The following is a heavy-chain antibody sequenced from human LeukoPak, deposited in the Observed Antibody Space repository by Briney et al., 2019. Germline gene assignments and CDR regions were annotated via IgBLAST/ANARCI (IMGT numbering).Heavy chain of an antibody. Sequence: ETLSLTCTVSGYSISSGYYWGWIRQPPGKGLEWVSVIYSGGSTYYADSVKGRFTISRDNAKNTLYLQMNSLRAEDTAVYYCARGLYSGYGNPSWGQGTLVTVSS. CDR2: IYSGGST. CDR1: GYSISSGYY. CDR3: ARGLYSGYGNPS. J-gene: IGHJ5*02. D-gene: IGHD5-12*01. V-gene: IGHV3-53*01.